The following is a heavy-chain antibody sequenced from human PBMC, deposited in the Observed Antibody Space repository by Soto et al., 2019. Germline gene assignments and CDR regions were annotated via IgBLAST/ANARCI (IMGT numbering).Heavy chain of an antibody. CDR3: ARGLSIAARPNFDY. D-gene: IGHD6-6*01. CDR2: INHSGST. Sequence: SETLSLTCAVYGGSFSGYYWIWIRQPPGKGLEWIGEINHSGSTNYNPSLKSRVTISVDTSKNQFSLKLSSVTAADTAVYYCARGLSIAARPNFDYWGQGTLVTVSS. CDR1: GGSFSGYY. J-gene: IGHJ4*02. V-gene: IGHV4-34*01.